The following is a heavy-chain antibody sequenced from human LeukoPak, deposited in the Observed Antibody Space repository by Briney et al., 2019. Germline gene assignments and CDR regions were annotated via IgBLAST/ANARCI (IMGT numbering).Heavy chain of an antibody. CDR3: ARLGGSWELIL. J-gene: IGHJ4*02. D-gene: IGHD2-15*01. Sequence: QAGGSLRLSCAASGFTFANYWMSWVRQAPGKRLEWVANIRQDGSEKFYVDSVKGRFTISRDNDKSSLYLQMNSLRGEDTAVYFCARLGGSWELILWGQGTLVTVS. V-gene: IGHV3-7*01. CDR1: GFTFANYW. CDR2: IRQDGSEK.